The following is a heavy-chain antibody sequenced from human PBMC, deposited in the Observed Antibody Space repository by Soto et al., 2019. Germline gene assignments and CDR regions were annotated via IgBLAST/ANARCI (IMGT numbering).Heavy chain of an antibody. CDR1: GGSVSSGSYY. CDR3: AKAQLAAFDI. D-gene: IGHD1-1*01. Sequence: SATLSITCTGSGGSVSSGSYYWSWIRQPPGKGLEWIGYIYYSGSTNYNPSLKSRVTISVDTSKNQFSLKLSSVTAADTAVYYCAKAQLAAFDIWGQGTMVTVSS. J-gene: IGHJ3*02. CDR2: IYYSGST. V-gene: IGHV4-61*01.